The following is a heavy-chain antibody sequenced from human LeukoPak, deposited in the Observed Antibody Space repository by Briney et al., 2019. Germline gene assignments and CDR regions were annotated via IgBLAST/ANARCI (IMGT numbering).Heavy chain of an antibody. CDR3: ATGASAGMRGLDV. J-gene: IGHJ6*02. D-gene: IGHD6-13*01. CDR1: GYSLSELS. V-gene: IGHV1-24*01. CDR2: SDIEDAET. Sequence: ASVKVSCKVSGYSLSELSMHWVRQAPGKGLAWVAGSDIEDAETVYAQHFQDRVTMTEDTSTDTAYMELSSLRSEDSAVYYCATGASAGMRGLDVWGQGTTVTVS.